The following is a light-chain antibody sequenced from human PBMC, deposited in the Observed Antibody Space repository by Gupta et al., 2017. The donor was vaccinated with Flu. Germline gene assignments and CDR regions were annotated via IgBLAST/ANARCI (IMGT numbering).Light chain of an antibody. CDR2: DVS. CDR3: RVYESSSTGV. V-gene: IGLV2-14*01. CDR1: SSDVGGYNY. Sequence: HSALTQPASVSVSPGQSTTISCTGTSSDVGGYNYVHWYQQHPGKAPMLMVYDVSHRPSGVSKRFSGSNSANTASLTICGVEAEDEADYYCRVYESSSTGVFGGGTKLTVL. J-gene: IGLJ2*01.